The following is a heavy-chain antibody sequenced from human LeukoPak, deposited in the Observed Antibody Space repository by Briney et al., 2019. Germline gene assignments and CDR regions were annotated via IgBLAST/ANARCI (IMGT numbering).Heavy chain of an antibody. J-gene: IGHJ4*02. Sequence: SETLSLTCTVSGGSINNFYWSWIRQPPGKALEWIGFIYTTGSTNYNPSLKSRVTISVDTSRDQFALKLTSVTAAATAVYYCARWGLSGDYSYLDYWGQGTLVTVSS. CDR3: ARWGLSGDYSYLDY. D-gene: IGHD1-26*01. CDR2: IYTTGST. V-gene: IGHV4-4*09. CDR1: GGSINNFY.